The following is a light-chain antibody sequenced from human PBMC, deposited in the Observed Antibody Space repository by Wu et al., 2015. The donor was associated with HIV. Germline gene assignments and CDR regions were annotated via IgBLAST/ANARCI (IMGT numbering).Light chain of an antibody. CDR2: GAS. Sequence: EIVMTQSPATLSVSPGERATLSCRASQSVSGRYLAWYQQRPGQAPRLLVYGASSRAPGIPERFSGSGSGTDFTLTISRLEAEDFAVYYCQQYGSSPRTFGGGTKLEI. CDR1: QSVSGRY. V-gene: IGKV3-20*01. J-gene: IGKJ4*01. CDR3: QQYGSSPRT.